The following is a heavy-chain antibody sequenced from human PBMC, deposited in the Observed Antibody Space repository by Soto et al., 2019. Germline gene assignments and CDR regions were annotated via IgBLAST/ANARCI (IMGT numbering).Heavy chain of an antibody. J-gene: IGHJ4*02. CDR1: GFTFSSYA. Sequence: EVQLLESGGGLVQPGGSLRLSCAASGFTFSSYAMSWVRQAPGKGLAWVSSISGSGGNTYYADSVKGRFTISRDNSKNTLYLQMNSLRAEDTAVYYCAKDLNDFWSGSDYWGQGTLVTVSS. CDR3: AKDLNDFWSGSDY. CDR2: ISGSGGNT. V-gene: IGHV3-23*01. D-gene: IGHD3-3*01.